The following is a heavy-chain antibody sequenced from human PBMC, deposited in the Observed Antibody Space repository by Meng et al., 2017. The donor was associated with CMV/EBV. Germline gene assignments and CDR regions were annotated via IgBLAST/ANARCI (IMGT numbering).Heavy chain of an antibody. J-gene: IGHJ4*02. V-gene: IGHV3-23*01. CDR3: AKGGYSYGPYTFDY. CDR2: ISGSGGSP. CDR1: GFTFSSYA. D-gene: IGHD5-18*01. Sequence: GESLKISCAASGFTFSSYAMSWVRQAPGKGLEWVSAISGSGGSPYYADSVKGRFTISRDNSKNTLYLQMNSLRAEDTAVYYCAKGGYSYGPYTFDYWGQGTLVTVSS.